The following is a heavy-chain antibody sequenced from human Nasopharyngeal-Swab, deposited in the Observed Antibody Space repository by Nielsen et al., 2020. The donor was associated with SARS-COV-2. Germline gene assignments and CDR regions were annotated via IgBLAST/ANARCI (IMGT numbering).Heavy chain of an antibody. J-gene: IGHJ3*02. Sequence: SVKVSCKTSGYTFNTYRINWVRQAPGQGLEWMGGIIPIFGTANYAQKFQGRVTITADESTSTAYMELSSLRSEDTAVYYCASNPYCGGDCYGAFDIWGQGTMVTVSS. D-gene: IGHD2-21*02. CDR2: IIPIFGTA. CDR3: ASNPYCGGDCYGAFDI. V-gene: IGHV1-69*13. CDR1: GYTFNTYR.